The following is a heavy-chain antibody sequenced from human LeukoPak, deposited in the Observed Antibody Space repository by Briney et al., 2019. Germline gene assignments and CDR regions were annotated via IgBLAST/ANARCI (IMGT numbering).Heavy chain of an antibody. CDR1: GYTFSDYY. CDR3: ARDRPYSGSYQRVDY. J-gene: IGHJ4*02. D-gene: IGHD3-10*01. V-gene: IGHV1-2*02. Sequence: ASVKVSCKASGYTFSDYYMHWVRQAPGQGLEWMGWINPNSGGTNYAQKFQGRVTMTRDTSISTAYMELSRLRSDDTAVYYCARDRPYSGSYQRVDYWGQGTLVTVSS. CDR2: INPNSGGT.